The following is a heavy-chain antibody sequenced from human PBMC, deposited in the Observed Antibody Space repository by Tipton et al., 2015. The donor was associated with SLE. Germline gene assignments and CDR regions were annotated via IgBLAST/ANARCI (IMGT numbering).Heavy chain of an antibody. V-gene: IGHV4-34*01. Sequence: TLSLTCAVYGGSFSGYYWSWIRQPPGKGLEWIGEINHSGSTNYNPSLKSRVTISVDTSKNQFSLKLSSVTAADTAVYYCARGREITMVRGVNDYWGQGTLVTVSS. CDR3: ARGREITMVRGVNDY. CDR2: INHSGST. D-gene: IGHD3-10*01. CDR1: GGSFSGYY. J-gene: IGHJ4*02.